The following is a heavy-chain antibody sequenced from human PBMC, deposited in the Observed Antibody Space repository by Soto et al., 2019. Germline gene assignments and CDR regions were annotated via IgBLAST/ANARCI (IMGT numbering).Heavy chain of an antibody. CDR2: INSDGSST. CDR3: AREGYGSGSYYYYGMDV. V-gene: IGHV3-74*01. J-gene: IGHJ6*02. CDR1: GFTFSSYW. D-gene: IGHD3-10*01. Sequence: PGGSLRLSCAASGFTFSSYWMHWVRQAPGKGLVWVSRINSDGSSTSYADSVKGRFTISRDNAKNTLYLQMNSLRAEDTAVYYCAREGYGSGSYYYYGMDVWGQGTTVTVSS.